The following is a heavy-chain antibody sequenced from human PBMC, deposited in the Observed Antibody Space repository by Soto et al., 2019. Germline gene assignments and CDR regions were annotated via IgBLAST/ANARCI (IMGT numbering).Heavy chain of an antibody. V-gene: IGHV1-69*13. CDR2: IIPIFGTA. CDR3: ARDALWNCTNGVCYDRLVDY. Sequence: GASVKVSCKASAGTFSSYAISWVRQAPGQGLEWMGGIIPIFGTANYAQKFQGRVTITADESTSTAYMELSSLRSEDTAVYYCARDALWNCTNGVCYDRLVDYWGQGTLVTVSS. D-gene: IGHD2-8*01. J-gene: IGHJ4*02. CDR1: AGTFSSYA.